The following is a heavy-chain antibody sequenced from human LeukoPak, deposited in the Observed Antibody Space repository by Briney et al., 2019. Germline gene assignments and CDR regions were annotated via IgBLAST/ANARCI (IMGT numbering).Heavy chain of an antibody. Sequence: GGSLRLSCAASGFTFSSYEMNWVRQAPGKGLEWVSYISSSGSTIYYADSVKGRFTISRDNAKNSLYLQMNSLRAEDTAVYYCARDRGPDYFYGMDVWGKGTTVTVSS. CDR1: GFTFSSYE. CDR2: ISSSGSTI. D-gene: IGHD3-10*01. CDR3: ARDRGPDYFYGMDV. J-gene: IGHJ6*04. V-gene: IGHV3-48*03.